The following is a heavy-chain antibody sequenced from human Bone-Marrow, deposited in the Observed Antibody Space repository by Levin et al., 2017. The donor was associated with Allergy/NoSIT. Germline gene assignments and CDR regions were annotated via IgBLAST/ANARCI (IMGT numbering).Heavy chain of an antibody. J-gene: IGHJ3*02. CDR2: TSYDGTYK. D-gene: IGHD5-18*01. Sequence: SGGSLRLSCTASGFTFSDYALHWVRQAPGKGLEWVSLTSYDGTYKYYADSVKGRFTISRDNSKSTLFLQMNTLTTEDTAVYYCASHDTYGYWRPFDIWGRGTMVTVSS. V-gene: IGHV3-30*04. CDR1: GFTFSDYA. CDR3: ASHDTYGYWRPFDI.